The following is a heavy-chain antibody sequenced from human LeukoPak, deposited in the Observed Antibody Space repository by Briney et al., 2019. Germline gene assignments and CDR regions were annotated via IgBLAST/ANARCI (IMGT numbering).Heavy chain of an antibody. CDR1: GFTFSSYG. CDR3: ARGVKAGQWLVFFDY. CDR2: IWYDGSNK. D-gene: IGHD6-19*01. V-gene: IGHV3-33*01. Sequence: GRSLRLSCAASGFTFSSYGMHWVRQAPGKGLEWVAVIWYDGSNKYYADSVKGRFTISRDNSKNTLYLQMNSLRAEDTAVYYCARGVKAGQWLVFFDYWGQGTLVTVSS. J-gene: IGHJ4*02.